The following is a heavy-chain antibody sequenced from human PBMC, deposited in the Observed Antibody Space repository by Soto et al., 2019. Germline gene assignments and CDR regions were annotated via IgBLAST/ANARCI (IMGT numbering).Heavy chain of an antibody. CDR2: IRGSAGST. D-gene: IGHD6-13*01. J-gene: IGHJ6*02. Sequence: PGVSLRLSGAASGFTFRRYAMGWVRQVHGKGLEWVSAIRGSAGSTYSADSVKGRFTISRDNSKNTLYLQMNSLRAEDTAVYSCAKGVGSWYSYGMDVWGQGTTVTVSS. V-gene: IGHV3-23*01. CDR3: AKGVGSWYSYGMDV. CDR1: GFTFRRYA.